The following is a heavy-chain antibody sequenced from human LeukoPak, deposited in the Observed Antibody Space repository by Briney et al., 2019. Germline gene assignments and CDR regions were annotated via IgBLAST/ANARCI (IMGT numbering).Heavy chain of an antibody. V-gene: IGHV3-7*01. Sequence: GGSLRLSCAASGFTFSSYWMTWVRQAPGKGLEWVANIKQDGSVKQYVGSVKGRFTISRDNAKNSLYLQMNSLRAEGTAVYYCARDTNGWNDYWGQGTLVTVSS. CDR1: GFTFSSYW. D-gene: IGHD2-8*01. CDR3: ARDTNGWNDY. CDR2: IKQDGSVK. J-gene: IGHJ4*02.